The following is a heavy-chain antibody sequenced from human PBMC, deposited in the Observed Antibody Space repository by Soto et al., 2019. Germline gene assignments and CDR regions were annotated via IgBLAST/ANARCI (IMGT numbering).Heavy chain of an antibody. CDR1: GGSVSSGSYY. CDR2: IYYSGST. D-gene: IGHD2-2*01. CDR3: ASGMTPGYCSSTSCYKYYYYGMDV. V-gene: IGHV4-61*01. J-gene: IGHJ6*02. Sequence: QVQLQESGPGLVKPSETLSLTCTVSGGSVSSGSYYWSWIRQPPGKGLEWIGYIYYSGSTNYNPSLKSRVTISVETSKNQFSLKLSSVTAADTAVYYCASGMTPGYCSSTSCYKYYYYGMDVWGQGTTVTVSS.